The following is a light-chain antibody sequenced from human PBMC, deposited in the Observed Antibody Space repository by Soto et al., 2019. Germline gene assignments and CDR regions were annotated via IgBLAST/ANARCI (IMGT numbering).Light chain of an antibody. CDR1: SSDVGGYNY. CDR2: DVS. CDR3: SSYTSSSTVV. J-gene: IGLJ2*01. Sequence: QSVLTQPASVSGAPGQSITISCTGTSSDVGGYNYVSWYQQHPGKAPKHMIYDVSNRPSGVSNRFSGSKSGNTASLTISGLQAEDEDDYYCSSYTSSSTVVFGGGTKLTVL. V-gene: IGLV2-14*01.